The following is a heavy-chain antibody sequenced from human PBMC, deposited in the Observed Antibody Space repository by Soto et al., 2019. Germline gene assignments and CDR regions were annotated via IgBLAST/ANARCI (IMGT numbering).Heavy chain of an antibody. D-gene: IGHD1-26*01. V-gene: IGHV3-7*03. CDR1: GLTFTDSW. CDR3: AGERFRGTDYLRGVTYFFEE. Sequence: PGGSLRLSCVTYGLTFTDSWMSWVRQAPGKGLEWVANIKQDESEKNYLDPVKGRFTISRDNANNSLYLQMTSRRAEDTAVYYCAGERFRGTDYLRGVTYFFEEWGQGAPVTVSS. J-gene: IGHJ4*02. CDR2: IKQDESEK.